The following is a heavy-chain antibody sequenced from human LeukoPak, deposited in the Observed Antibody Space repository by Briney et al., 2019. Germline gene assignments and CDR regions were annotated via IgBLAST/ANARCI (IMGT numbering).Heavy chain of an antibody. D-gene: IGHD5-18*01. J-gene: IGHJ4*02. V-gene: IGHV1-3*01. CDR3: ARGGASQQWYYFDF. CDR2: INAGNGNT. Sequence: GASVKVSCKASGYTFTNYAVHWMRQAPGQRLEWMGWINAGNGNTEYSQRFRDRVSITRDTSASTAYMELSSLISEDTAIYYCARGGASQQWYYFDFWGQGTLVTVSS. CDR1: GYTFTNYA.